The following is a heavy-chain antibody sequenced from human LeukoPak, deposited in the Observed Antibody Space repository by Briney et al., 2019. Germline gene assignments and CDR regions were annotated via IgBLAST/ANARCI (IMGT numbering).Heavy chain of an antibody. CDR3: ARVNPSNSGFYAY. V-gene: IGHV3-11*04. CDR1: GFTLSDYF. D-gene: IGHD3-22*01. Sequence: GGSLRLSCAASGFTLSDYFMSWIRQAPEKGLEWVSYIGPRSDNINYADSVKGRFTVSRDNAKNSVYLQMNSLRAEDTAVYYCARVNPSNSGFYAYWGQGTLVTVSS. J-gene: IGHJ1*01. CDR2: IGPRSDNI.